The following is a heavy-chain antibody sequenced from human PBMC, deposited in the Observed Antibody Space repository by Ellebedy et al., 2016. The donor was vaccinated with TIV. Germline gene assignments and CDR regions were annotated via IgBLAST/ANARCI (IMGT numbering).Heavy chain of an antibody. J-gene: IGHJ6*03. CDR3: ARRGLSMAYYYYYYMDV. CDR2: IKQDGSEK. Sequence: GESLKISXAASGFTFSSYWMSWVRQAPGKGLEWVANIKQDGSEKYYVDSVKGRFTISRDNAKNSLYLQMNSLRAEDTAVYYCARRGLSMAYYYYYYMDVWGKGTTVTVSS. CDR1: GFTFSSYW. D-gene: IGHD2/OR15-2a*01. V-gene: IGHV3-7*01.